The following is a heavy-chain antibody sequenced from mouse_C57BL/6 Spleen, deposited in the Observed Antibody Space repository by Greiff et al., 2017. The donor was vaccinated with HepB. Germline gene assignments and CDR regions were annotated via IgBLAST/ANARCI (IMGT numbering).Heavy chain of an antibody. CDR2: ISSGGSYT. CDR1: GFTFSSYG. Sequence: VMLVESGGDLVKPGGSLKLSCAASGFTFSSYGMSWVRQTPDKRLEWVATISSGGSYTYYPDSVKGRFTISRDNAKNTLYLQMSSLKSEDTAMYYCARRYSNPYAMDYWGQGTSVTVSS. J-gene: IGHJ4*01. V-gene: IGHV5-6*02. CDR3: ARRYSNPYAMDY. D-gene: IGHD2-5*01.